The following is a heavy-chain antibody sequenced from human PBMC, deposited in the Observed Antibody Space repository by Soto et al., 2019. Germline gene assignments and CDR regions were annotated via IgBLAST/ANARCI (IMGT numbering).Heavy chain of an antibody. V-gene: IGHV1-8*01. J-gene: IGHJ6*02. CDR3: ASGENKATVYYYYGMDV. CDR2: MNPNSGNT. Sequence: ASVKVSCKASGYTFTSYDINWVRQATGQGLEWMGWMNPNSGNTGYAQKFQGRVTMTRNTSISTAYMELSSLRSEDTAVYYCASGENKATVYYYYGMDVWGQGTTVTVSS. D-gene: IGHD5-18*01. CDR1: GYTFTSYD.